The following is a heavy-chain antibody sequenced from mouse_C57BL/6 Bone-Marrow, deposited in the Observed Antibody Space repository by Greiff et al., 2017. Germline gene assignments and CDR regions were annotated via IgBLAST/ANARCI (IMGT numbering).Heavy chain of an antibody. CDR1: GYTFTDYE. V-gene: IGHV1-15*01. J-gene: IGHJ3*01. CDR2: IDPETGGT. Sequence: QVQLQQSGAELVRPGASVTLSCKASGYTFTDYEMHWVKQTPVHGLEWIGAIDPETGGTASNQKFKGKAILTADKSSSTAYMGLRSLTYEDSAVYYSTRWGYYYGGAGAFWGQGTLVTVSA. D-gene: IGHD1-1*01. CDR3: TRWGYYYGGAGAF.